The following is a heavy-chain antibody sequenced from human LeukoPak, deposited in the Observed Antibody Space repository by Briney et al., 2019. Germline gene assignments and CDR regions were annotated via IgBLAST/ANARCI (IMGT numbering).Heavy chain of an antibody. CDR3: ARGTYTGYIVVPDY. CDR2: IYYSGST. J-gene: IGHJ4*02. D-gene: IGHD2-21*01. V-gene: IGHV4-61*01. Sequence: SETLSLTCTVSGGSVSSGSSYWSWIRQPPGRGLEWIGYIYYSGSTNYNPSLKSRVTISVDTSKNQSSLRLSSVTAADTAVYYCARGTYTGYIVVPDYWGQGNLVTVSS. CDR1: GGSVSSGSSY.